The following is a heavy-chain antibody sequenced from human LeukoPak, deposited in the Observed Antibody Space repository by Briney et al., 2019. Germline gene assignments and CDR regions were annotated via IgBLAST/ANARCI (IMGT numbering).Heavy chain of an antibody. V-gene: IGHV1-18*01. CDR2: ISAYNGNT. J-gene: IGHJ4*02. CDR3: ARDGGRTIGFRPCYFDY. CDR1: GYTFTSYG. Sequence: VASVTVSRKASGYTFTSYGISWVRQAPGQGLEWMGWISAYNGNTNYAQKLQGRVTMTTDTSTSTAYMELRSLRSDDTAVYYCARDGGRTIGFRPCYFDYWGQGTLVTASS. D-gene: IGHD1-26*01.